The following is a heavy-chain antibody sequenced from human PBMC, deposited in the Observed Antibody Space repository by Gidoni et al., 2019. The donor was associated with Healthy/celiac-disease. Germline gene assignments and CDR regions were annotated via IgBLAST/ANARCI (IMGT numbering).Heavy chain of an antibody. CDR2: INHSGST. CDR1: GGSFSGYY. J-gene: IGHJ4*02. D-gene: IGHD2-15*01. CDR3: ARGGYCSGGSCYSKGVDY. V-gene: IGHV4-34*01. Sequence: QVQLQQWGAGLLKPSETLSLTCAVYGGSFSGYYWSWIRQPPGKGLEWIGEINHSGSTNYNPSLKSRVTISVDTSKNQFSLKLSSVTAADTAVYYCARGGYCSGGSCYSKGVDYWGQGTLVTVSS.